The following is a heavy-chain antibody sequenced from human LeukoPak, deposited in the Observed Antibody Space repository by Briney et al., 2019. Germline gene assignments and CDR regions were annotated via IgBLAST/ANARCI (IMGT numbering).Heavy chain of an antibody. CDR3: AKDGPYCGGITCYFRYFDL. CDR1: GFMFSDYG. D-gene: IGHD2-21*01. Sequence: GGSLRLSCAASGFMFSDYGMHWVRQAPGKGLEWVAVISNDGSIIYYADSVKGRFTISRDNSKNTLHLQMNSLRPDDTAVYYCAKDGPYCGGITCYFRYFDLWGRGTLVSVSS. CDR2: ISNDGSII. V-gene: IGHV3-30*18. J-gene: IGHJ2*01.